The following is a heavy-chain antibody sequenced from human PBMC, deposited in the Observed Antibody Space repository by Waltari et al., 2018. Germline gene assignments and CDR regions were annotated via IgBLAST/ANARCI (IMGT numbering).Heavy chain of an antibody. Sequence: QMQLQESGPGLVKPSETLSLTCTVYGVSMRNDIYSFDWFRQPPGKGLEWIAGIFHSGSASYNPSLESRFTISVDTSRNQLSLTLTSVTATDTAMYYCATYTAWGQGTLVTVSS. CDR2: IFHSGSA. V-gene: IGHV4-39*01. CDR1: GVSMRNDIYS. J-gene: IGHJ5*02. CDR3: ATYTA.